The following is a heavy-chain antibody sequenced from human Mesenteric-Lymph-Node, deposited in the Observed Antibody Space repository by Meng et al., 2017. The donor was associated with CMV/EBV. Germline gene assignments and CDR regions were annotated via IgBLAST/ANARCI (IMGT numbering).Heavy chain of an antibody. CDR2: ISGSGGST. V-gene: IGHV3-23*01. CDR1: GFTFSSYA. Sequence: GESLKISCAASGFTFSSYAMSWVRQAPGKGLEWVSAISGSGGSTYYADSVKGRFTISRDNSKNTLYLQMSSLRVEDTAVYYCARDLLPVDPWGQGTLVTVSS. J-gene: IGHJ5*02. CDR3: ARDLLPVDP.